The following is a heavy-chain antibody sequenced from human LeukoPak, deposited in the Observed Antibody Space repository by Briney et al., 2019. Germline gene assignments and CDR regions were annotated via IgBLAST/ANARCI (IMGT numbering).Heavy chain of an antibody. D-gene: IGHD3/OR15-3a*01. CDR1: GFIFSSYS. CDR2: ISSSSSPI. J-gene: IGHJ4*02. V-gene: IGHV3-48*01. Sequence: PGGSLRLSCAASGFIFSSYSINWVRQAPGKGLEWISYISSSSSPIYYADSVKGRFTISRDNVRNSLYLQMNSLRAEDTAVYYCARGLDEDYWGQGTLVTVSS. CDR3: ARGLDEDY.